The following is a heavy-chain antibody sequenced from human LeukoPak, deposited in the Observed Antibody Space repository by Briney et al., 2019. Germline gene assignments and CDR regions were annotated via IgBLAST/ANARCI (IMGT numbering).Heavy chain of an antibody. Sequence: GGSLRLSCAASGFSVSNNYMAWVRQAPGKGLEWVSVLYTSGNTDYADSVKGRFTISRDNSKNTLYLQMNSLRAEDTALYYCAKKAVALDYWGQGALVTVSS. D-gene: IGHD6-19*01. CDR1: GFSVSNNY. J-gene: IGHJ4*02. V-gene: IGHV3-53*01. CDR2: LYTSGNT. CDR3: AKKAVALDY.